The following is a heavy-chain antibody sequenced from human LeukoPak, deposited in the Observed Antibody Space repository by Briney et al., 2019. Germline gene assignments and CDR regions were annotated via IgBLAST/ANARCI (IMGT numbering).Heavy chain of an antibody. J-gene: IGHJ4*02. CDR3: AKQKGLSLALYYFDY. CDR2: ISYDGSNK. V-gene: IGHV3-30*18. D-gene: IGHD3-16*01. Sequence: GRSLRLSCAASGFTFSSYGMHWVRQAPGKGLEWVAVISYDGSNKYYADSVKGRFTISRDNSKNTLYLQMNSLRAEDTAVYYCAKQKGLSLALYYFDYWGQGTLVTVSS. CDR1: GFTFSSYG.